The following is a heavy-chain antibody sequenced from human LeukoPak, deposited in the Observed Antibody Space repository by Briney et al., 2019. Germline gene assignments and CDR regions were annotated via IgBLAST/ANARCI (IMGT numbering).Heavy chain of an antibody. CDR1: GYTFSSYG. J-gene: IGHJ3*02. D-gene: IGHD3-22*01. CDR2: ISVYNGNT. CDR3: TRDVPYESSGYLTRPFDAFDI. Sequence: GASVKVSCKASGYTFSSYGISWVRQAPGQGLEWMGWISVYNGNTNYAQQLQGRVTMTADPSTSTAYMELRSLRSDDTAVYYCTRDVPYESSGYLTRPFDAFDIWGQGTMVTVSS. V-gene: IGHV1-18*01.